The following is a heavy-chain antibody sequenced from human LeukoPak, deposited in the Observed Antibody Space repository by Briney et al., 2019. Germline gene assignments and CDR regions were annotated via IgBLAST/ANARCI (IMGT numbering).Heavy chain of an antibody. Sequence: GGSLSLSCTTSGFNFRAYWMGWVRQAPGKGLVWVSRINGDASSTNYADSVKGRFTISRDNAKNTLYLQMDNLRAEDTAVYYCARAPPESDCSSTSCYLFDYWGQGTLVTVSS. V-gene: IGHV3-74*01. CDR2: INGDASST. J-gene: IGHJ4*02. CDR1: GFNFRAYW. CDR3: ARAPPESDCSSTSCYLFDY. D-gene: IGHD2-2*01.